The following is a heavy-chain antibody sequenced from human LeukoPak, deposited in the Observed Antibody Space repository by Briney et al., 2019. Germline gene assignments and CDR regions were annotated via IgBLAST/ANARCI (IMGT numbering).Heavy chain of an antibody. CDR1: GGSISSSSYY. D-gene: IGHD3-9*01. V-gene: IGHV4-39*07. Sequence: PSETLSLTCTVSGGSISSSSYYWGWIRQPPGKGLEWIGSIYYSGSTYYNPSLKSRVTISVDTSKNQFSLKLSSVTAADTAVYYCANYDILTGYFDPWGQGTLVTVSS. CDR2: IYYSGST. J-gene: IGHJ5*02. CDR3: ANYDILTGYFDP.